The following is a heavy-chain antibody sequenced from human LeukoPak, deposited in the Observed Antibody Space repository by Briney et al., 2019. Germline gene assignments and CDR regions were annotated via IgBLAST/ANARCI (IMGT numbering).Heavy chain of an antibody. CDR2: IRYDGSNK. Sequence: GGSLRLSCAASGFTFSSYGVHWVRQAPGKGLEWVAFIRYDGSNKYYADSVKGRFTISRDNSKNTLYLQMNSLRAEDTAVYYCAKDEFSSCDYWGQGTLVTVSS. CDR1: GFTFSSYG. D-gene: IGHD6-13*01. CDR3: AKDEFSSCDY. J-gene: IGHJ4*02. V-gene: IGHV3-30*02.